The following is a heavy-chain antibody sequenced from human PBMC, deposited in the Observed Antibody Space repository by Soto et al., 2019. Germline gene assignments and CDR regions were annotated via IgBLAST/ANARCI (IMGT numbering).Heavy chain of an antibody. CDR3: TAGIVG. Sequence: EVQLVESGGGLVQPGGSLRLSCAASGFYFSSYWMHWVRQPPGKGLVWVSRISSDGNNADYADFVKGRFTISRDNANNTLYLQLDSLTADDTAVYYCTAGIVGWGRGALVSVSS. CDR1: GFYFSSYW. J-gene: IGHJ1*01. D-gene: IGHD1-26*01. V-gene: IGHV3-74*01. CDR2: ISSDGNNA.